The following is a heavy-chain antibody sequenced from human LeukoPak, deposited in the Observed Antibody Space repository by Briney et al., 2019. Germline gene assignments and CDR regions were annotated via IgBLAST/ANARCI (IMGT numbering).Heavy chain of an antibody. Sequence: GGSLRPSCAASGFTFSSYSMNWVRQAPGKGLEWVSYISSSSSTIYYADSVKGRFTISRDNAKNALYLQMNSRRAEDTAVYYCARDLFSGSYYGSWGQGTLVTVSS. J-gene: IGHJ4*02. CDR1: GFTFSSYS. D-gene: IGHD1-26*01. CDR2: ISSSSSTI. CDR3: ARDLFSGSYYGS. V-gene: IGHV3-48*01.